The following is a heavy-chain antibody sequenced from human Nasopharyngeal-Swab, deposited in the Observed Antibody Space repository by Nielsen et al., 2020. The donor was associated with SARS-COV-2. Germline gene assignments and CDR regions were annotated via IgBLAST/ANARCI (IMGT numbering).Heavy chain of an antibody. D-gene: IGHD3-3*01. CDR2: FNPNSGGT. CDR3: TRDRGSGYFDS. V-gene: IGHV1-2*06. Sequence: ASVKVSCKTSGYTFIGYYIHWVRQAPGQGLEWMGRFNPNSGGTNYAQELQGRVTMTGDMSISTAYMELSRVRSDDTAMYYCTRDRGSGYFDSWGQGTLVIVSS. CDR1: GYTFIGYY. J-gene: IGHJ4*02.